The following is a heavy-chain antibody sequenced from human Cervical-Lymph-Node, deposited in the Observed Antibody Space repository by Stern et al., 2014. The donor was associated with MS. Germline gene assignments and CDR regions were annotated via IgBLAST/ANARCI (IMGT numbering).Heavy chain of an antibody. CDR1: GGTFSSYS. CDR3: AREGIPGAGGTFDN. CDR2: IIPSFSTT. J-gene: IGHJ4*02. D-gene: IGHD1-26*01. V-gene: IGHV1-69*01. Sequence: VQLLHSGAELLEPGSSVKVSCKASGGTFSSYSLNWVRQAPGQGLEWVGGIIPSFSTTNYAQKFQGKVTISADGSTSTAYMEVNNLTSEDTAVYYCAREGIPGAGGTFDNWGQGTLVIVSS.